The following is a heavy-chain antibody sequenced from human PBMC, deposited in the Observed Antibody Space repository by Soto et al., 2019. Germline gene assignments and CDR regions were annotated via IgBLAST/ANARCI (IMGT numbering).Heavy chain of an antibody. V-gene: IGHV1-69*06. CDR3: AILPQSGTYYKYDF. Sequence: QVRLVQSQAEVKKPGSSMRVSCKASGLTFTTYAHNWVRQAPGRGLQWVGGIVGVSGETRYAQQFRDRVDVTADKSTGTTYLDLSRLTSEDTAVCYCAILPQSGTYYKYDFCGQGTVVTVSS. CDR2: IVGVSGET. CDR1: GLTFTTYA. J-gene: IGHJ4*02. D-gene: IGHD3-22*01.